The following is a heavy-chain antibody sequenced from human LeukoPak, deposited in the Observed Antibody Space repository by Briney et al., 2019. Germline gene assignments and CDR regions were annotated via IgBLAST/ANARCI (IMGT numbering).Heavy chain of an antibody. J-gene: IGHJ4*02. CDR1: GASIGSGSHY. CDR3: AASAGVTLGRF. CDR2: IYYTGIT. Sequence: PSQTLSLTCTVSGASIGSGSHYYNWLRQHPGRGLEWIGYIYYTGITSYNPSLKSRVTMSVDTSMNQVSLKLSSLTAADTAVYYCAASAGVTLGRFWGQGTLVSVSS. V-gene: IGHV4-31*03. D-gene: IGHD3-16*01.